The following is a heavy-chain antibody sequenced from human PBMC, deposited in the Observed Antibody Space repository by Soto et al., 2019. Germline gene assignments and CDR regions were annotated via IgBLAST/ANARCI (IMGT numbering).Heavy chain of an antibody. J-gene: IGHJ4*02. CDR3: ARDIGFDYVN. CDR2: IKEDGSEI. CDR1: GFNVMSYW. Sequence: WGSLRLSCAVSGFNVMSYWMSLFRQAPGKCLEWVASIKEDGSEIYYLQSVRGRFSISRDSAGNALHLTMNYLSAEDTGVYFCARDIGFDYVNWGQGTLVTVSS. V-gene: IGHV3-7*01. D-gene: IGHD3-16*01.